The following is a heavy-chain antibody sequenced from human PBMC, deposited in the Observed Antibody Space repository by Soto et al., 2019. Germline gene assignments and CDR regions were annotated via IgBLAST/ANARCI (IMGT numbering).Heavy chain of an antibody. D-gene: IGHD2-15*01. CDR1: VFTFISYI. CDR3: ATRHGYGKRKWFEP. CDR2: ISGSITTI. V-gene: IGHV3-48*02. Sequence: VVSLRRSCSSSVFTFISYIINWFRQAPGKWLEWVSYISGSITTIFYADSVKGRFTISTDNAKNSLYLQMNSLRDEDTAVYYCATRHGYGKRKWFEPWGKGTLVNVS. J-gene: IGHJ5*02.